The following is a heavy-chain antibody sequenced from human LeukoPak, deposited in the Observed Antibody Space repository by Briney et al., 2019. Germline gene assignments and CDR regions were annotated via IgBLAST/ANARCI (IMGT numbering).Heavy chain of an antibody. J-gene: IGHJ4*02. V-gene: IGHV3-48*01. CDR3: AKGYYYDSSGSQLAVFDY. D-gene: IGHD3-22*01. CDR1: GFSFSSYS. Sequence: GGSLRLSCAASGFSFSSYSMNWVRQAPGKGLEWISHISDSSKTIYYADSVKGRFTVSRDNSKNTLYLQMNSLRAEDTAVFYCAKGYYYDSSGSQLAVFDYWGQGTLVTVSS. CDR2: ISDSSKTI.